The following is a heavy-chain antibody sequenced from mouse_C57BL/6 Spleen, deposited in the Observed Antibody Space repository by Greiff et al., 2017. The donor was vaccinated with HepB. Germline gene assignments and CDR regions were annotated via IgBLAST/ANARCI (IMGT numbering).Heavy chain of an antibody. CDR3: AREVNYGSRPWYCDV. Sequence: QVQLQQPGAELVKPGASVKMSCKASGYTFTSYWITWVKQRPGQGLEWIGDIYPGSGSTNYNEKFKSKATLTVDTSSSTAYMQRSSLTSEDSAVYYCAREVNYGSRPWYCDVWGTGTTVTVSS. D-gene: IGHD1-1*01. CDR1: GYTFTSYW. CDR2: IYPGSGST. V-gene: IGHV1-55*01. J-gene: IGHJ1*03.